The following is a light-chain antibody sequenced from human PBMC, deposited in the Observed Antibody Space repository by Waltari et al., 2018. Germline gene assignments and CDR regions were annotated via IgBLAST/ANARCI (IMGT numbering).Light chain of an antibody. V-gene: IGLV1-51*01. J-gene: IGLJ3*02. CDR1: SSNIGNNY. Sequence: QSVLTQPPSVSAAPGQKVTISCSGSSSNIGNNYVSWYQQLPGTAPKLLIYDNNKRPSGSPDRFSGSKSGTSATLGITGLQTGDEADYYCGTWDSSLSAGGVFGGGTKLTVL. CDR2: DNN. CDR3: GTWDSSLSAGGV.